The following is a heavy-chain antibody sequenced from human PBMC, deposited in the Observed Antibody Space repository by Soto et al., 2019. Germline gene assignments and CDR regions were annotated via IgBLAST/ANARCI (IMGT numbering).Heavy chain of an antibody. J-gene: IGHJ4*02. V-gene: IGHV3-48*01. Sequence: GGSLRLSCAASGFTFSSYSMNWVRQAPGKGLEWVSYISSSSSTIYYADSVKGRFTISRDNAKNSLYLQMNSLRAEDTAVYYCVRYYDGSGTRESLDYWGQGTLVTVSS. CDR2: ISSSSSTI. CDR3: VRYYDGSGTRESLDY. D-gene: IGHD3-10*01. CDR1: GFTFSSYS.